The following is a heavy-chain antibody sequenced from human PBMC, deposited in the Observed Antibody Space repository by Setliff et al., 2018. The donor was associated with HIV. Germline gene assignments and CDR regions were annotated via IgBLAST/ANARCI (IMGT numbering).Heavy chain of an antibody. V-gene: IGHV1-69*13. Sequence: SVKVSCKASGGTLSSYVVSWVRQAPGQGLEWMGGIIGIFDTPKYAQKFQGRATITADESTNTAYMELRSLRSEDTAVYYCARGTPVGTIWNYYSYMDLWGKGTTVTVS. CDR2: IIGIFDTP. J-gene: IGHJ6*03. D-gene: IGHD3-3*01. CDR3: ARGTPVGTIWNYYSYMDL. CDR1: GGTLSSYV.